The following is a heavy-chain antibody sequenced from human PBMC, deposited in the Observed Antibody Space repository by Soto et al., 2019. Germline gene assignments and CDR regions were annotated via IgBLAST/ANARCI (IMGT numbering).Heavy chain of an antibody. CDR1: GGTFSSYS. J-gene: IGHJ6*02. CDR2: IIPIFGTA. D-gene: IGHD3-22*01. V-gene: IGHV1-69*18. Sequence: QVQLVQSGPEVKKPGSSVKVSCRASGGTFSSYSLSWVRQAPGQGPEWMGRIIPIFGTANYAQKFQGRVTITADESTSTAYMELSSLRSEDTAVYYCAREGTDSSGYRWGMDVWGQGPTVTVSS. CDR3: AREGTDSSGYRWGMDV.